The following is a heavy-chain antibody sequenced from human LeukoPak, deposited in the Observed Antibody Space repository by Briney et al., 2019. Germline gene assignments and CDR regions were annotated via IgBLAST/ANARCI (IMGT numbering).Heavy chain of an antibody. CDR3: ARGRMPFDF. CDR2: IYHSGST. CDR1: GFSISSGYY. Sequence: SETLSLTCTVSGFSISSGYYWGWIRQAPGKGLEWFGSIYHSGSTYYNPSLKSRVTISVDTSKNQFSLKLRSVTAADTAVYYCARGRMPFDFWGQGTLVTVSS. D-gene: IGHD2-15*01. J-gene: IGHJ4*02. V-gene: IGHV4-38-2*02.